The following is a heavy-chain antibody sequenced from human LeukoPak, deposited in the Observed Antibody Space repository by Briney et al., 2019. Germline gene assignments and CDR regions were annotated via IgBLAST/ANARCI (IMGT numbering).Heavy chain of an antibody. V-gene: IGHV4-31*03. J-gene: IGHJ4*02. CDR3: ARDVGSWHFDY. CDR2: IYYRGAP. D-gene: IGHD6-13*01. Sequence: SGSLSLTCTVSGGSISSGSHYWNWIRQHPGKGLKWIGNIYYRGAPNHNPSLKSRVNIPMDTAKNQFSLKLSSVTAADTAVYYCARDVGSWHFDYWGQATQVTV. CDR1: GGSISSGSHY.